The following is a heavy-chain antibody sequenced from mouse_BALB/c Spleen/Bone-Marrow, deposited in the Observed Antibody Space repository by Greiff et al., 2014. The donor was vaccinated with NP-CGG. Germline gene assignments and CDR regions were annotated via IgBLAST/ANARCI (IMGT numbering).Heavy chain of an antibody. Sequence: QVQLQQSGPELVKPGASVKISCTGSGYAFSSSWMNWVKQSPGQGLEWIGRIYPGDGDTNSNGRFKGKATLTADRSSNTAYMQLSSLTSVDSAVYFCARSAYYGSSYGAMDYWGQGTSVTVSS. CDR1: GYAFSSSW. D-gene: IGHD1-1*01. J-gene: IGHJ4*01. CDR3: ARSAYYGSSYGAMDY. CDR2: IYPGDGDT. V-gene: IGHV1-82*01.